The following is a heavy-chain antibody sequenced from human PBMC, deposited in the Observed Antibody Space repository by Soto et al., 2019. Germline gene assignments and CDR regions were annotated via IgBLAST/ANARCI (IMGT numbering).Heavy chain of an antibody. CDR3: ARIKRDSSSWYFAY. J-gene: IGHJ4*02. D-gene: IGHD6-13*01. Sequence: GSGPTLVNPTETVTLTCTVSGFSLSNARMGVSWIRQPPGKALEWLAHIFSNDEKSYSTSLKSRLTISKDTSKSQVVLTMTNMDPVDTATYYCARIKRDSSSWYFAYWGQGTLVTVSS. CDR2: IFSNDEK. CDR1: GFSLSNARMG. V-gene: IGHV2-26*01.